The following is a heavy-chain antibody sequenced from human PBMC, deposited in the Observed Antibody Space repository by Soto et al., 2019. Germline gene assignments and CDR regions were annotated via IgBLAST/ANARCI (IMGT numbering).Heavy chain of an antibody. Sequence: EVQLLESGGGLVQPGGSLRLSCAASGFTFSSYAMSWVRQAPGKGLEWVSASSGSGGSTYYADSVKGRFTISRDNSKNTLYLQMNRLRAEDTAVYYCAKGTSSSWYKEPVDYWAREPWSPSPQ. CDR2: SSGSGGST. J-gene: IGHJ4*02. V-gene: IGHV3-23*01. CDR3: AKGTSSSWYKEPVDY. CDR1: GFTFSSYA. D-gene: IGHD6-13*01.